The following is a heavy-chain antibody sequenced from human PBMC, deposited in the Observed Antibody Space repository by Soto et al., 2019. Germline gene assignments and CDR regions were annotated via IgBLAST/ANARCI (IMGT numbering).Heavy chain of an antibody. V-gene: IGHV4-61*01. J-gene: IGHJ4*02. D-gene: IGHD2-8*01. Sequence: PSETLSLTCTVSGGSVSSGSYYWSWIRQPPGKGLEWIGFIYYSGSTNYNPSLKSRVTISVDTSKNQFSLKLTSVTAADTAVYYCARRECTHRICYSSGFDYWGQGTLVTVSS. CDR3: ARRECTHRICYSSGFDY. CDR2: IYYSGST. CDR1: GGSVSSGSYY.